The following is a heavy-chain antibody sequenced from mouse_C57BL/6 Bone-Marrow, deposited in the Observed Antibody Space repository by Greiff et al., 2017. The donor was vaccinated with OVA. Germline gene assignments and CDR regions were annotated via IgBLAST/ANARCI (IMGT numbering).Heavy chain of an antibody. D-gene: IGHD2-1*01. J-gene: IGHJ2*01. CDR1: GYTFTSYW. CDR2: INPSNGGT. V-gene: IGHV1-53*01. CDR3: ARWGIYYGNYVGY. Sequence: VQLQQPGTELVKPGASVKLSCKASGYTFTSYWMHWVKQRPGQGLEWIGNINPSNGGTNYNEKFKSKATLTVDKSSSTAYMQLSSLTSEDSAVYYCARWGIYYGNYVGYWGQGTTLTVSS.